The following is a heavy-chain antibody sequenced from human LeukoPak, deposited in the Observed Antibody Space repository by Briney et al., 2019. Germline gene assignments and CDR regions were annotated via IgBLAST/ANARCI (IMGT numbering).Heavy chain of an antibody. V-gene: IGHV3-30*04. J-gene: IGHJ4*02. CDR3: ARPITTYYYDSSGPFEY. CDR1: GFTFITSA. CDR2: ISYDGVNI. D-gene: IGHD3-22*01. Sequence: PGRSLRLSCAASGFTFITSAMHWVRQGPGKGLEWVAVISYDGVNIYYADSVKGRFTISRDNSKNTLYLQMHSLRAEDTAVYYCARPITTYYYDSSGPFEYWGQGTLVPSPQ.